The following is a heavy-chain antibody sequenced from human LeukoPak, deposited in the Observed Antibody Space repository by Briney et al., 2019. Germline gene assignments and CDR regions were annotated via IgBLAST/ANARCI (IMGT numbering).Heavy chain of an antibody. J-gene: IGHJ4*02. CDR1: GFTVSSNY. V-gene: IGHV3-53*01. CDR3: ARAAPYSGDDYSDY. D-gene: IGHD5-12*01. Sequence: GGSLRLSCAASGFTVSSNYMSWVRQAPGKGLEWVSVIYSGGSTYYADSVKGRFSISRDNSKNTLYLQMNSLRAEDTAVYYCARAAPYSGDDYSDYWGQGTLVTVSS. CDR2: IYSGGST.